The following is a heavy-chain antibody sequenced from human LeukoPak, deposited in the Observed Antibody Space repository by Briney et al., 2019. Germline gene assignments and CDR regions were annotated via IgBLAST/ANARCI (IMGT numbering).Heavy chain of an antibody. CDR2: IYTSGST. Sequence: SETLSLTCAVSGGSISSGGYYWSWIRQPAGKGLEWIGRIYTSGSTNYNPSLKSRVTISVDTSKNQFSLKLSSVTAADTAVYYCARDGPTARFDYWGQGTLVTVSS. CDR3: ARDGPTARFDY. J-gene: IGHJ4*02. D-gene: IGHD5-18*01. V-gene: IGHV4-61*02. CDR1: GGSISSGGYY.